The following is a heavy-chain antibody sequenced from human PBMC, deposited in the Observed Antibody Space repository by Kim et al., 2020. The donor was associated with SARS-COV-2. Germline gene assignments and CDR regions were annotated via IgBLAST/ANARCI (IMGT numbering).Heavy chain of an antibody. CDR1: GGTFSSYA. CDR2: IIPIFGTA. J-gene: IGHJ4*02. CDR3: ARARLGYCSSTSCSYRIPFDY. Sequence: SVKVSCKASGGTFSSYAISWVRQAPGQGLEWMGGIIPIFGTANYAQKFQGRVTITADESTSTAYMELSSLRSEDTAVYYCARARLGYCSSTSCSYRIPFDYWGQGTLVTVSS. V-gene: IGHV1-69*13. D-gene: IGHD2-2*01.